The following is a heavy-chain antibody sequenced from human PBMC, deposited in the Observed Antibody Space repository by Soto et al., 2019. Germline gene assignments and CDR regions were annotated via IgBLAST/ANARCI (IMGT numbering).Heavy chain of an antibody. CDR1: GYTFSGYG. CDR3: ARDDIGRNPFDY. V-gene: IGHV3-48*02. CDR2: ISSSSTTI. D-gene: IGHD1-26*01. Sequence: EVQLVESGGGLVQPGGSLRLSCAASGYTFSGYGMNWVRQAPGKGLEWVSYISSSSTTIHYADSVKGRFTISRDNAKNSLYLQMSGLRDEDTAVYYCARDDIGRNPFDYWGQGTLVTVSS. J-gene: IGHJ4*02.